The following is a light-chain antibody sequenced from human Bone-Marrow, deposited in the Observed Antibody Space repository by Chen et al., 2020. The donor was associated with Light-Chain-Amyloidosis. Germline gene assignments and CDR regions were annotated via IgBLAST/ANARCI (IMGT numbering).Light chain of an antibody. CDR1: NIGSTS. CDR3: QVWDRSSDRPV. J-gene: IGLJ3*02. Sequence: SYVLTQPSSVSVAPGQTATIACGGNNIGSTSVHWYQQTPGQAPLLVVYDDRDRPSGIPERLSGSNSGNPATLTLSRVEAGDEADYYCQVWDRSSDRPVFGGGTKLTVL. V-gene: IGLV3-21*02. CDR2: DDR.